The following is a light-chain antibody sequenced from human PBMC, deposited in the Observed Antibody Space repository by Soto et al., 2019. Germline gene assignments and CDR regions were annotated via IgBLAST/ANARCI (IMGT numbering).Light chain of an antibody. J-gene: IGKJ4*01. CDR1: QGIRND. CDR2: AAS. Sequence: AIQLTQSQFSLSASVGERVTLTCRASQGIRNDLGWYQQKPGKAPKLLIYAASSLQSGVPSRFSGSGSGTDFTLTISSLQPEDFATYYCLQDYNYPLTFGGGTKVDIK. V-gene: IGKV1-6*01. CDR3: LQDYNYPLT.